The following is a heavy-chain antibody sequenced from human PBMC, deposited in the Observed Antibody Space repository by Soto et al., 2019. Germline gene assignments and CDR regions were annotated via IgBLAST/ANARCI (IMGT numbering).Heavy chain of an antibody. Sequence: QVQLVQSGTEVKKPGASVTVSCKSSGYTFTDFYLHWLRQAPGQGLEWVGWINPKTGDTKSSQKFQGRVTMSRDTSVSTAHIDLTSLTSDDTAMYYCATGTNGTTGWYHPWGQGTRVTVSS. D-gene: IGHD1-1*01. CDR1: GYTFTDFY. CDR2: INPKTGDT. CDR3: ATGTNGTTGWYHP. J-gene: IGHJ5*02. V-gene: IGHV1-2*02.